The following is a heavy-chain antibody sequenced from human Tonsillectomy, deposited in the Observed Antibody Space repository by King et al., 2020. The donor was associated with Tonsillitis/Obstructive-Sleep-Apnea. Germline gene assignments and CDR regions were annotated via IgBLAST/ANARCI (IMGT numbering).Heavy chain of an antibody. V-gene: IGHV4-34*01. CDR2: INHSGST. CDR1: NGSFSYYY. Sequence: VQLQQWGAGLLKPSETLSLTCAVYNGSFSYYYWSWIRQPPGKGLEWIGEINHSGSTNYNPSLKSGVTMSGDTSKNHFSLKLSSVTAADTAVYYCARRHSVTVVPFYFWGQGALVTVSS. D-gene: IGHD1-20*01. CDR3: ARRHSVTVVPFYF. J-gene: IGHJ4*02.